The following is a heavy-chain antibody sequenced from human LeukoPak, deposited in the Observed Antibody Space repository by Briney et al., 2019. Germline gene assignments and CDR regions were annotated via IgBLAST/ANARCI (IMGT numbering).Heavy chain of an antibody. J-gene: IGHJ6*04. CDR2: IYTSGST. CDR1: GGSISSYY. Sequence: SETLSLTCTVSGGSISSYYWSWIRQPAGKGLEWIGRIYTSGSTNYNPSLKSRVTMSVDTSKNQFSLKLSSVTAADTAVYYCARVPLYYCVWGSLLGGMDVWAKGTTVTVSS. D-gene: IGHD3-10*01. V-gene: IGHV4-4*07. CDR3: ARVPLYYCVWGSLLGGMDV.